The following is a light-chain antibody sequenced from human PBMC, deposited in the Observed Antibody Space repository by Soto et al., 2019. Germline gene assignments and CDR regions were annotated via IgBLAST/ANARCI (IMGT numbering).Light chain of an antibody. J-gene: IGLJ1*01. Sequence: AVSVARRQTSWSTCGANSIGSKSVHWYQQKPGQAPVLVVYENSDRPSGIPERFSGSNSGNTATLAITSVEAGDEADYFCQVWDSVVHHYVSGPGTKVTVL. CDR1: SIGSKS. CDR3: QVWDSVVHHYV. V-gene: IGLV3-21*02. CDR2: ENS.